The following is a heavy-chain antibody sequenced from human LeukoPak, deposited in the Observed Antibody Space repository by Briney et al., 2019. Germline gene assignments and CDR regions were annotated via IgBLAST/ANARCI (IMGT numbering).Heavy chain of an antibody. Sequence: RASVKVSCKASGYTFTGYYMHWVRQAPGQGLEWMGWINPNSGGTNYAQKLQGRVTMTTDTSTSTAYMELRSLRSDDTAVYYCARDLDRWLVQVLIWGQGTLVTVSS. J-gene: IGHJ4*02. CDR3: ARDLDRWLVQVLI. CDR1: GYTFTGYY. V-gene: IGHV1-2*02. CDR2: INPNSGGT. D-gene: IGHD6-19*01.